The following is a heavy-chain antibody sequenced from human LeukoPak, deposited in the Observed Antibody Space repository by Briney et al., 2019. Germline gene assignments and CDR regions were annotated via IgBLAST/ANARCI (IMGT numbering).Heavy chain of an antibody. CDR1: GYSFTSYW. V-gene: IGHV5-51*01. D-gene: IGHD3-22*01. CDR3: ARRDRYYYDSSGDAFDI. J-gene: IGHJ3*02. Sequence: GGSLKISCKGSGYSFTSYWIGWVRQMPGKGLEWMGIIYPGDSDTRYSPSFQGQVTTSADKSISTAYLQWSSLKASDTAMYYCARRDRYYYDSSGDAFDIWGQGTMVTVSS. CDR2: IYPGDSDT.